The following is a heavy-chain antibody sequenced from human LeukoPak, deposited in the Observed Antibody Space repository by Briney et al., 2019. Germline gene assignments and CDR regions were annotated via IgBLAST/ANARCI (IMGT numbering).Heavy chain of an antibody. D-gene: IGHD1-26*01. CDR1: GGSFSGYY. V-gene: IGHV4-34*01. CDR2: INHSGST. Sequence: SETLSLTCAVYGGSFSGYYWSWIRQPPGKGLEWIGEINHSGSTNYNPSLKSRVTISVDTSKNQLSLKLSSVTAADTAVYYCARASGSYYFTYYYMDVWGKGTTVTVSS. CDR3: ARASGSYYFTYYYMDV. J-gene: IGHJ6*03.